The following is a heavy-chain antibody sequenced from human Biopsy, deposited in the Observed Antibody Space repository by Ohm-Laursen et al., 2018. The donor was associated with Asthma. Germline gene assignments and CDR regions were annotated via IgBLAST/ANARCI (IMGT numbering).Heavy chain of an antibody. CDR1: GGSITSFY. Sequence: SDTLSLTCTVSGGSITSFYWSWIRQPPGRGLEWIGYIYFSGNTNYNPSLKSRVTISVDTSKNQFSLQLRSVTAADTAVYYCARQKLVAAEGPFDMWGQGTMVIVSS. J-gene: IGHJ3*02. CDR2: IYFSGNT. CDR3: ARQKLVAAEGPFDM. V-gene: IGHV4-59*08. D-gene: IGHD1-26*01.